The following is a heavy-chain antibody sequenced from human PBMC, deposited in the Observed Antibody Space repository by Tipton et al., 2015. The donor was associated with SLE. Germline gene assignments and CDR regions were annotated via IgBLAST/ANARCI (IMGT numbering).Heavy chain of an antibody. D-gene: IGHD3-22*01. J-gene: IGHJ3*01. CDR2: IYYSGST. CDR1: GGSISSYY. CDR3: CFPGLYYYDSSGYPAV. Sequence: TLSLTCTVSGGSISSYYWSWIRQPPGKGLEWIGYIYYSGSTNYNPSLKSRVTISVDTSKNQFSLKLSSVTAADTAVYYCCFPGLYYYDSSGYPAVWGQGTMVTVSS. V-gene: IGHV4-59*01.